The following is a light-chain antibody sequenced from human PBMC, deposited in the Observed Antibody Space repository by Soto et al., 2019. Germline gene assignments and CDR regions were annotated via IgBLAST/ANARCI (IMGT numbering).Light chain of an antibody. CDR1: QSVSSY. CDR3: QQYHYWWT. J-gene: IGKJ1*01. Sequence: EIVLTQSPAALSLSPGERATLSCRASQSVSSYLAWYQQKPGQAPRLLIYDASNRATGIPARFSGSGSGTDFPLTISGLPSEDFAVYYCQQYHYWWTFGQGTKVDIK. V-gene: IGKV3-11*01. CDR2: DAS.